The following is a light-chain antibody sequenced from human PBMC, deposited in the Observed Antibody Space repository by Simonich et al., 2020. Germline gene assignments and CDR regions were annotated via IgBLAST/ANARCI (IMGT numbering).Light chain of an antibody. Sequence: QSALTPPASVSGSPGQSITISCPGTSSDFGAYNHVSWYQQHPGKAPKLLIYEGSKRPSGVSNSFSGSKSGNTASLTISGLQAEDEADYYCCSYAGSSTWVFGGGTKLTVL. CDR2: EGS. V-gene: IGLV2-23*01. CDR1: SSDFGAYNH. J-gene: IGLJ2*01. CDR3: CSYAGSSTWV.